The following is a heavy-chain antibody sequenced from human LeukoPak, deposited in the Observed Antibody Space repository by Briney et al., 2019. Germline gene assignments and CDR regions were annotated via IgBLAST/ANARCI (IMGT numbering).Heavy chain of an antibody. Sequence: PSETLSLTCTVSGGSISSYYWSWIRQPAGKGLEWIGRIYTSGSTNYNPSLKSRVTISVDTSKNQFSLKLSSVTAADTAVYYCARDGISYYGSGSYYYYYYYMDVWGKGTTVTISS. J-gene: IGHJ6*03. CDR3: ARDGISYYGSGSYYYYYYYMDV. CDR2: IYTSGST. D-gene: IGHD3-10*01. CDR1: GGSISSYY. V-gene: IGHV4-4*07.